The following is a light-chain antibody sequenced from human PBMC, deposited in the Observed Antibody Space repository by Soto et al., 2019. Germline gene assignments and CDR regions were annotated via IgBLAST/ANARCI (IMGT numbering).Light chain of an antibody. CDR1: QTISSW. CDR2: KAS. V-gene: IGKV1-5*03. CDR3: QQYNSYST. Sequence: DSQMTQSPSTLSASVGDRVTITCRASQTISSWLAWYQQKPGKAPKLLIYKASSLESGVPSRFSGSGSGTEFTLTISSLQPDDFATYYCQQYNSYSTFGQGARLEI. J-gene: IGKJ5*01.